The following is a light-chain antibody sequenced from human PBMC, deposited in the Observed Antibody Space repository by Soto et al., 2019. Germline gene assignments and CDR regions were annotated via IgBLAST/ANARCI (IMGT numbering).Light chain of an antibody. Sequence: DIQMTQSPSSVSASVGDGVTITCRASQGISTWLAWYQQKPGKAPKLLIYAASSLQTGVPSRFSGSRSGTDFALTISSLQRDDFATYYCQQTDSFPRTFGQGTKVDIK. CDR1: QGISTW. CDR3: QQTDSFPRT. CDR2: AAS. V-gene: IGKV1-12*01. J-gene: IGKJ1*01.